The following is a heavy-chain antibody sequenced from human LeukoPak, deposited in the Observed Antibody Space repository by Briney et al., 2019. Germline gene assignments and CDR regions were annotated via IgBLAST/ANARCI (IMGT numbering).Heavy chain of an antibody. D-gene: IGHD6-19*01. CDR1: GGSISSSSYY. J-gene: IGHJ6*02. CDR2: IYYSGST. Sequence: SETLSLTCTVSGGSISSSSYYWGWIRQPPGKGLEWIGSIYYSGSTYYNPSLKSRVTISVDTSKNQFSLKLSSVTAADTAVYYCAGLSSGWLPLYYYYGMDVWGQGTTVTVSS. V-gene: IGHV4-39*01. CDR3: AGLSSGWLPLYYYYGMDV.